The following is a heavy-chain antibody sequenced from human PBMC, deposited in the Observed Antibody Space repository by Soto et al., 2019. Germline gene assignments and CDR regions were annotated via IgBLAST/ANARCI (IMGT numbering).Heavy chain of an antibody. Sequence: EVQLVESGGGLVQPGGSLKLSCAASGFTFSGSAMHWVRQASGKGLEWVGRTRSKANSYATAYAASVKGRFTISRDDSKNTAYLQMNSLKTEDTAVYYCTRHVGGSYPEPEYFQHWGQGTLVTVSS. V-gene: IGHV3-73*02. J-gene: IGHJ1*01. CDR1: GFTFSGSA. CDR3: TRHVGGSYPEPEYFQH. CDR2: TRSKANSYAT. D-gene: IGHD1-26*01.